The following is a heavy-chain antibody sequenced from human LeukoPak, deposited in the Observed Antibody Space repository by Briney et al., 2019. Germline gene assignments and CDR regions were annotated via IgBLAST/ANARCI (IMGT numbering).Heavy chain of an antibody. D-gene: IGHD6-13*01. CDR1: GFTLSSYS. V-gene: IGHV3-48*04. CDR3: AKDFSPVKQQLGGFDY. CDR2: ISSSSSTI. J-gene: IGHJ4*02. Sequence: PGGSLRLSCAASGFTLSSYSMNWVRQAPGKGLEWVSYISSSSSTIYYADSVKGRFTISRDNAKNSLYLQMNSLRAEDTAVYYCAKDFSPVKQQLGGFDYWGQGTLVTVSS.